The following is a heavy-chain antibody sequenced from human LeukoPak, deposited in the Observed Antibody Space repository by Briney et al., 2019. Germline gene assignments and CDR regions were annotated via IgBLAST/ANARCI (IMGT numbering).Heavy chain of an antibody. V-gene: IGHV5-51*01. CDR2: IDPGDSET. J-gene: IGHJ4*02. CDR3: ARQGGRYSYGYEDY. CDR1: GYSFTNYW. D-gene: IGHD5-18*01. Sequence: GESLKISCKGSGYSFTNYWIGWVRQMPGKGLEWMGIIDPGDSETRYSPSFQGQVTISADESINTAYLQWSSLKASDTAMYYCARQGGRYSYGYEDYWGQGTLVTVSS.